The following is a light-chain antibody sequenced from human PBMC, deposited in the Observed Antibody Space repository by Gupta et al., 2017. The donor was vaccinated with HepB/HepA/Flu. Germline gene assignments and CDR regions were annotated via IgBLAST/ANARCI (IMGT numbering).Light chain of an antibody. V-gene: IGKV1-5*03. CDR3: QQYTAYSA. Sequence: DIQMTQSPSTLSASVGDRVTITCRASQSISNWLAWYQQKPGKAPNLLIYKASRGQSGVPSRFSGSGSGTEFTLTSSSRQPDDFANYYGQQYTAYSAFGQGTKLEIK. CDR2: KAS. CDR1: QSISNW. J-gene: IGKJ1*01.